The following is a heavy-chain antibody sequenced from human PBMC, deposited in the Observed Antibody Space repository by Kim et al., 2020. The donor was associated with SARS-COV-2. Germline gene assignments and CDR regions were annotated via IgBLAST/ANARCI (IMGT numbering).Heavy chain of an antibody. D-gene: IGHD1-1*01. CDR3: ARHLQSDYYGMDV. V-gene: IGHV5-10-1*01. Sequence: YSPSFQGHITISADKSISTAYLQWSSLKASDTAMYYCARHLQSDYYGMDVWGQGTTVTVSS. J-gene: IGHJ6*02.